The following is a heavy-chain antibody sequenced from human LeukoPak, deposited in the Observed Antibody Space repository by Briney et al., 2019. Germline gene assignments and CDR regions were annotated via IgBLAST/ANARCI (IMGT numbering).Heavy chain of an antibody. CDR1: GYTFTGYY. Sequence: ASVKVSCKASGYTFTGYYMQWVRQAPGQGLEWMGRINPNSGGTNYAQKFQGRVTMTRDTSISTAYMELSRLRSDDTAVYYCPTYYYDSSGYCLPGYWGAGTLVTVSS. V-gene: IGHV1-2*06. D-gene: IGHD3-22*01. CDR2: INPNSGGT. J-gene: IGHJ4*02. CDR3: PTYYYDSSGYCLPGY.